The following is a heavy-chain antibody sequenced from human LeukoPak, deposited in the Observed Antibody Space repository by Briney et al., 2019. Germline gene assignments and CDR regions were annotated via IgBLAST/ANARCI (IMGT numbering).Heavy chain of an antibody. V-gene: IGHV4-59*08. D-gene: IGHD5-18*01. CDR2: IYYSGST. CDR3: ARLPGIQLWSYNYFDY. J-gene: IGHJ4*02. CDR1: GGSISSYY. Sequence: PSETLSLTCTVSGGSISSYYWSWIQQPPGKGLEWIGYIYYSGSTNYNPSLKSRVTISVDTSKNQFSLKLSSVTAADTAVYYCARLPGIQLWSYNYFDYWGQGTLVTVSS.